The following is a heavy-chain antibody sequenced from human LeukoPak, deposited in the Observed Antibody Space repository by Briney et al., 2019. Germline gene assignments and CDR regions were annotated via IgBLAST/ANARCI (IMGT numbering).Heavy chain of an antibody. CDR3: ARDQRTYSSSWSAFDI. J-gene: IGHJ3*02. D-gene: IGHD6-13*01. CDR2: ISYDGSNK. CDR1: GFTFSSYA. Sequence: GGSLRLSCAASGFTFSSYAMHWVRQAPGKGLEWVAVISYDGSNKYYADSVKGRFTISRDNSKNTLYLQMNSLRAEDTAVYYCARDQRTYSSSWSAFDIWGQGTMVTVSS. V-gene: IGHV3-30-3*01.